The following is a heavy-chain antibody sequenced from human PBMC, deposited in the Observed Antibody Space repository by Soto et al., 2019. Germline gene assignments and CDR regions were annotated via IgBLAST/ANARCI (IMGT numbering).Heavy chain of an antibody. V-gene: IGHV3-23*01. CDR1: GFTFSSYA. CDR2: ISGSGGST. CDR3: AKDLAGYSSGWYYFQH. Sequence: GGSLRLSCAASGFTFSSYAMSWVRQAPGKGLEWVSAISGSGGSTYYADSVKGRFTISRDNSKNTLYLQMNSLRAEETAVYYCAKDLAGYSSGWYYFQHWGQGTLVTVSS. J-gene: IGHJ1*01. D-gene: IGHD6-19*01.